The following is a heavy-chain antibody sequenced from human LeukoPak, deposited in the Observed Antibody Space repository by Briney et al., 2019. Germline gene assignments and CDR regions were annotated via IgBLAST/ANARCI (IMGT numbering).Heavy chain of an antibody. Sequence: GGSLRLSCAASGFTFSSYEMNWVRQAPGKRLEWVSYISSSGSTIYYADSVKGRFTISRDNAKNSLYLQMNSLRAEDTAVYYCARVLPYYYGMDVWGQGTTVTVSS. CDR2: ISSSGSTI. V-gene: IGHV3-48*03. CDR1: GFTFSSYE. CDR3: ARVLPYYYGMDV. J-gene: IGHJ6*02.